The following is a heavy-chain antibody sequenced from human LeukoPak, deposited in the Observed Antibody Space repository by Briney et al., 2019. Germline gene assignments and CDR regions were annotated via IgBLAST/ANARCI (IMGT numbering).Heavy chain of an antibody. CDR2: MYSAGTT. CDR1: GFTVSSNY. CDR3: ASDLVFGHCSSTSCYGGMDV. Sequence: GGSLRLSCAASGFTVSSNYLSWVRQAPGKGLEWVSVMYSAGTTYHADSVKGRFTISRDNSKNTLYLQMNSLRAEDTAVYYCASDLVFGHCSSTSCYGGMDVWGRGTTVTVSS. D-gene: IGHD2-2*01. V-gene: IGHV3-66*01. J-gene: IGHJ6*02.